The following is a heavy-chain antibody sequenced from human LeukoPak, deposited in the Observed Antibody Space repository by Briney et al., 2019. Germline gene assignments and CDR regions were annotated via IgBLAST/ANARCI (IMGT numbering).Heavy chain of an antibody. CDR2: IYSGGST. CDR1: GFTVSSNY. J-gene: IGHJ4*02. CDR3: SRLRGYSYGYADY. Sequence: GGSLRLSCAASGFTVSSNYMSWVRQAPGKGLEWVSVIYSGGSTYYADSVKGRFTISRDNSKNTLYLQMNTLRAEDTAVYYCSRLRGYSYGYADYWGQGALVTVSS. D-gene: IGHD5-18*01. V-gene: IGHV3-53*01.